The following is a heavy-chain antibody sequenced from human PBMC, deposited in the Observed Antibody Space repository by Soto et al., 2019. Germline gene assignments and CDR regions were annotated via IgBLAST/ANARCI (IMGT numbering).Heavy chain of an antibody. CDR1: GGSFSGYY. CDR3: ARVRYCSGGSCYSGYYYYYYMDV. D-gene: IGHD2-15*01. CDR2: INHSGST. Sequence: PSETLSLTCAVYGGSFSGYYWSWIRQPPGKGLEWIGEINHSGSTNYNPSLKSRVTISVDTSKNLFSLKLSSVTAADTAVYYCARVRYCSGGSCYSGYYYYYYMDVWGKGTTVTVSS. J-gene: IGHJ6*03. V-gene: IGHV4-34*01.